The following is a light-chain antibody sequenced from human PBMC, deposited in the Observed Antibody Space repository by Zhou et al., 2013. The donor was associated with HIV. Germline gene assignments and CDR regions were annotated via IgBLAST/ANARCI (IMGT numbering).Light chain of an antibody. Sequence: EIVLTQSPGTLSLSPGERATLSCRASQSFGSSYLAWYQQKPGQAPGLLIYGASSRATGIPDRFSGSGSGTDFTLTISRLEPEDFAVYYCQQYGSSPYTFGQGTKLEIK. CDR3: QQYGSSPYT. CDR2: GAS. J-gene: IGKJ2*01. V-gene: IGKV3-20*01. CDR1: QSFGSSY.